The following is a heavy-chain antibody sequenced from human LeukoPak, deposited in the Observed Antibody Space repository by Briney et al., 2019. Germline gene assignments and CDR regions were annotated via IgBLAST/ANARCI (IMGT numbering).Heavy chain of an antibody. CDR1: GFTVSNNY. CDR2: IYYSGST. J-gene: IGHJ4*02. Sequence: PGGSLRLSCAVSGFTVSNNYMTWVRQVPGKGLEWIGYIYYSGSTNYNPSLKSRVTISVDTSKNQFSLKLSPVTAADTAVYYCARLHDGYRYGADYWGQGTLVTAS. CDR3: ARLHDGYRYGADY. V-gene: IGHV4-59*08. D-gene: IGHD5-18*01.